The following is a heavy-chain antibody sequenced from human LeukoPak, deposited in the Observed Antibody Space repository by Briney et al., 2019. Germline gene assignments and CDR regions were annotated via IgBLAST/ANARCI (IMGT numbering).Heavy chain of an antibody. J-gene: IGHJ6*02. D-gene: IGHD4-11*01. CDR3: ASVVTSDVYYYYGMDV. Sequence: ASVNASCKASAGTFSSYAISWVRQAHGQGLEWMGGIIPIFGTANYAQKFEGRVTITADESTSTAYMELSSLRSEDTAVYYCASVVTSDVYYYYGMDVWGQGTTVTVSS. V-gene: IGHV1-69*13. CDR1: AGTFSSYA. CDR2: IIPIFGTA.